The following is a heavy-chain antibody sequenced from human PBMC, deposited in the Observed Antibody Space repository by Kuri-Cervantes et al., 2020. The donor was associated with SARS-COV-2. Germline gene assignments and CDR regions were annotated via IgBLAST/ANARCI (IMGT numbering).Heavy chain of an antibody. CDR1: GFTFSSYG. J-gene: IGHJ6*02. V-gene: IGHV3-30*18. Sequence: GESLKISCAASGFTFSSYGMHWVRQAPGKGLEWVAVISYDGSNKYYADSVKGRFTISRDNSKNTLYLQMNSLRAEDTAVYYCAKGFTIFGVVIFPLSYYYGMDVWGQGTTVIVSS. D-gene: IGHD3-3*01. CDR3: AKGFTIFGVVIFPLSYYYGMDV. CDR2: ISYDGSNK.